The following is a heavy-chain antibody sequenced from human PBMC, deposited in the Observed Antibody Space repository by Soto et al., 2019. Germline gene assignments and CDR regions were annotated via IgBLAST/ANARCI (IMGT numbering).Heavy chain of an antibody. D-gene: IGHD1-1*01. J-gene: IGHJ4*02. CDR1: GFTFSRDG. CDR2: ISYDGSNK. Sequence: GGSLRLSCADSGFTFSRDGMHWVRQAPGKGLEWVAVISYDGSNKYYADSVKGRFTISRDNSKNTLYLQMNSLRAEDTAVYYCAKTIVQLAIDYWGQGTLLTVSS. CDR3: AKTIVQLAIDY. V-gene: IGHV3-30*18.